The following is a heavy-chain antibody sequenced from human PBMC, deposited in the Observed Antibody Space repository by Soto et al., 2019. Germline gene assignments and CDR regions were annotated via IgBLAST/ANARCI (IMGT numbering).Heavy chain of an antibody. CDR3: ARVLGSGSYPSVHGMDV. CDR2: ISYDGSNK. Sequence: PGGSLRLSCAASGFTFSSYAMHWVRQAPGKGLEWVAVISYDGSNKYYADSVKGRFTISRDNSKNTLYLQMNSLRAEDTAVYYCARVLGSGSYPSVHGMDVWGQGTTVTVSS. CDR1: GFTFSSYA. D-gene: IGHD3-10*01. V-gene: IGHV3-30-3*01. J-gene: IGHJ6*02.